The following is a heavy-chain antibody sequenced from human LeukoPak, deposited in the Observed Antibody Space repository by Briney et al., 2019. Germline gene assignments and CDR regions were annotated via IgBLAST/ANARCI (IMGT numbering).Heavy chain of an antibody. V-gene: IGHV3-23*01. D-gene: IGHD2-2*01. J-gene: IGHJ4*02. CDR3: AKAVVIVPTATPFDY. CDR1: GFSFSNYA. Sequence: GGSPRLSCAASGFSFSNYAMSWVRQAPGEGLEWVSAISGRGANTYYADSVKGRFTISRDNSKNTLYMQMNSLRAEDTAVYYCAKAVVIVPTATPFDYWGQGTLVTVSS. CDR2: ISGRGANT.